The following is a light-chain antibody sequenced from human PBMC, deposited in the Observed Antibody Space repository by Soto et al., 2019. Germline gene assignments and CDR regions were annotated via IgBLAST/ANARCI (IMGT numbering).Light chain of an antibody. Sequence: EIVLTQSPGTLSLSPGERATLSCRASQSVSTRSLAWYQQKPGQAPRLLISGASSRAADIPDRFSGSGSGTHFTITINGVEPEDFAVYYCQRYDSSPRTFGQGNKVE. J-gene: IGKJ1*01. CDR3: QRYDSSPRT. CDR1: QSVSTRS. CDR2: GAS. V-gene: IGKV3-20*01.